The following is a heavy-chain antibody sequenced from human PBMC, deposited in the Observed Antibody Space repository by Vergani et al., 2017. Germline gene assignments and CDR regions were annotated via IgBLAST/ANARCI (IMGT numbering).Heavy chain of an antibody. V-gene: IGHV5-51*01. D-gene: IGHD6-19*01. CDR2: IYPGDSDT. Sequence: EVQLVQSGAEVKKPGESLTISCKGSGYSFTSYWIGWVRQMPGKGLEWMGIIYPGDSDTRYSPSFQGQVTISADKSISTAYLQWSSLKASDTAMYYCARQWGRYSSGPSLVGYWGQGTLVTVSS. CDR1: GYSFTSYW. CDR3: ARQWGRYSSGPSLVGY. J-gene: IGHJ4*02.